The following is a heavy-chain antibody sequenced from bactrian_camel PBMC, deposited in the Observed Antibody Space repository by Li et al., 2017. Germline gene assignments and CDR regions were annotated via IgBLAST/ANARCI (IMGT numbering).Heavy chain of an antibody. CDR2: IDGDGSVT. Sequence: QVQLVESGGDSVQAGGSLKLSCGASRDPHDRHSGYCMAWFRQAPGKGRESVARIDGDGSVTYADSVKGRFTASQDNSKKTIYLEMNNLKPEDTAMYYCASHAVWGSGGYCDSIRRFDWWGQGTQVTV. D-gene: IGHD2*01. J-gene: IGHJ4*01. CDR1: RDPHDRHSGYC. CDR3: ASHAVWGSGGYCDSIRRFDW. V-gene: IGHV3S6*01.